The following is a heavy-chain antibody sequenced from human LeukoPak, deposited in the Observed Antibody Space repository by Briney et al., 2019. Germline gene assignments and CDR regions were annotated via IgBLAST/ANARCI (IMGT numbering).Heavy chain of an antibody. V-gene: IGHV1-18*01. CDR3: ARRISDILTGYYFDY. CDR1: GYTFTSYG. D-gene: IGHD3-9*01. CDR2: ISAYNGNT. Sequence: ASVKVSCKASGYTFTSYGISWVRQAPGKGLEWMGCISAYNGNTNYAQKFQGRVTMTTDTSTSTAYMELRSLRSDDTAVYYCARRISDILTGYYFDYWGQGTLVTVSS. J-gene: IGHJ4*02.